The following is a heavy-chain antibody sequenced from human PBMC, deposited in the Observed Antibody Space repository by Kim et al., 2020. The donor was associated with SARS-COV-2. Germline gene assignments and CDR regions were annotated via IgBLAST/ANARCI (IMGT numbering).Heavy chain of an antibody. Sequence: GGSLRLSCAASGFTFSSYGMHWVRQAPGKGLEWVAVIWYDGSNKYYADSVKGRFTISRDNSKNTLYLQMNSLRAEDTAVYYCAKGYSYGYSSDFDYWGQGTLVTVSS. D-gene: IGHD5-18*01. CDR3: AKGYSYGYSSDFDY. CDR1: GFTFSSYG. V-gene: IGHV3-33*06. CDR2: IWYDGSNK. J-gene: IGHJ4*02.